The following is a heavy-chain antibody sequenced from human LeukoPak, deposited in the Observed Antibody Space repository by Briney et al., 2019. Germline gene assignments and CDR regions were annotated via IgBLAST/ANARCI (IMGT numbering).Heavy chain of an antibody. CDR1: GGSISSYY. CDR2: IYYSGST. CDR3: ARVTAAAGMLFDI. Sequence: SETLSLTCTVSGGSISSYYWSWIRQPPGKGLEWIGYIYYSGSTYYNPSLKSRVTISVDTSKNQFSLKLSSVTAADTAVYYCARVTAAAGMLFDIWGQGTMVTVSS. J-gene: IGHJ3*02. V-gene: IGHV4-59*06. D-gene: IGHD6-13*01.